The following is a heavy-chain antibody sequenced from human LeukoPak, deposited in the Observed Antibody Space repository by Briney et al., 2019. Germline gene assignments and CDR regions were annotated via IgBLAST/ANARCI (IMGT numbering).Heavy chain of an antibody. CDR1: GGSISSSSYY. Sequence: SETLSLTCTVSGGSISSSSYYWGWIRQPPGKGLEWIGSIYYSGSTYYNPSLKSRVTISVDTSKNQFSLKLSSGTAADTAVYFCARRRVEMLAIGESNWFDPWGQGSQVTVSS. CDR3: ARRRVEMLAIGESNWFDP. V-gene: IGHV4-39*01. CDR2: IYYSGST. D-gene: IGHD5-24*01. J-gene: IGHJ5*02.